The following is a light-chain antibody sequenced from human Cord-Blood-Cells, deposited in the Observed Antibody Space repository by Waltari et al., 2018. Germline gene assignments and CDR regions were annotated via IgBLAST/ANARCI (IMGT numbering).Light chain of an antibody. J-gene: IGLJ1*01. V-gene: IGLV3-21*03. Sequence: SYVLTQPPSVSVAPGKTARITCGGNNIGSKSVHWYQQKPGQAPGLVVYDDRDRPSGIPERFSGSNSGNTATLTISRVEAGDEADYYCQVWDSSSDHVFGTGTKVTIL. CDR2: DDR. CDR1: NIGSKS. CDR3: QVWDSSSDHV.